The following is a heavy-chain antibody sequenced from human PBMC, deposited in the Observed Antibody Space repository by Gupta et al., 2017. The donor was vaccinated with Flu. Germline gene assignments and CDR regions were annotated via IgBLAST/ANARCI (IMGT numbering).Heavy chain of an antibody. J-gene: IGHJ4*02. CDR2: IITIFGTT. CDR3: ASRSAIEAPEDS. Sequence: QVQLLQSGAEVKKPGSSVKVSCKASGGTFKSYVFTWVRQAPGQGLEWVGGIITIFGTTNYAQKFQGRVTITADESTRTAYMELSSLRSEDTAVYYCASRSAIEAPEDSWGQGTLVTVSS. CDR1: GGTFKSYV. V-gene: IGHV1-69*01. D-gene: IGHD5-24*01.